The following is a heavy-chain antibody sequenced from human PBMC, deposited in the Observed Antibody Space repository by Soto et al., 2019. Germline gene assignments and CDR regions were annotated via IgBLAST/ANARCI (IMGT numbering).Heavy chain of an antibody. D-gene: IGHD3-22*01. CDR2: ISSSSSTI. Sequence: RSLRLSCAASGFTFSSYSMNWVRQAPGKGLEWVSYISSSSSTIYYADSVKGRFTISRDNAKNSLYLQMNSLRDEDTAVYYCARELLTMIVVVTLDAFDIWGQGTMVTVSS. V-gene: IGHV3-48*02. CDR3: ARELLTMIVVVTLDAFDI. J-gene: IGHJ3*02. CDR1: GFTFSSYS.